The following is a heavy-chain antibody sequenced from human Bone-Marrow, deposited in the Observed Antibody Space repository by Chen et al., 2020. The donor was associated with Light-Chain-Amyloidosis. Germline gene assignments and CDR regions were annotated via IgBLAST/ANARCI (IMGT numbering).Heavy chain of an antibody. CDR3: SRMDDYSSGYPIDY. J-gene: IGHJ4*02. Sequence: EVKLVESGGGLVQPGGSLRLSCAASGVPFRNYWVSWVRQAPGKGLEWVANINRDGSEKNYVDSVKGRFTISRDNAKNSLALQMNRLRAEDTAVYYCSRMDDYSSGYPIDYWGQGTLVAVSS. V-gene: IGHV3-7*01. CDR2: INRDGSEK. CDR1: GVPFRNYW. D-gene: IGHD3-22*01.